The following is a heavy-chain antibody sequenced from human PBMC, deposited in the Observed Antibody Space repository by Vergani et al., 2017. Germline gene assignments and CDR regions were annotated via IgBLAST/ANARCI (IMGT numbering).Heavy chain of an antibody. CDR3: ARDALSQSGY. D-gene: IGHD3-10*01. CDR1: GGSISGSSYY. Sequence: QLQLQESGPGLVKPSETLSLTCTVSGGSISGSSYYWGWIRQPPGKGLEWIGSIYYSGSTYYNPSLKSRVTISVDTSKNQFSLKLSSVTAADTAVYYCARDALSQSGYWGQGTLVTVSS. J-gene: IGHJ4*02. V-gene: IGHV4-39*07. CDR2: IYYSGST.